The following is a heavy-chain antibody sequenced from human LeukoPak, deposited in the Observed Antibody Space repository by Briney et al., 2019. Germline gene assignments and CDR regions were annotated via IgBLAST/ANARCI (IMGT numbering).Heavy chain of an antibody. CDR2: IYYSGST. Sequence: TSETLSLTCTVSGGSISSYYWSWIRQPPGKGLEWIGYIYYSGSTNYNPSLKSRVTISVDTSKNQFSLKLSSVTAADTAVYYCARASPRDDYLFDYWGQGTLVTVSS. CDR3: ARASPRDDYLFDY. J-gene: IGHJ4*02. CDR1: GGSISSYY. D-gene: IGHD5-12*01. V-gene: IGHV4-59*01.